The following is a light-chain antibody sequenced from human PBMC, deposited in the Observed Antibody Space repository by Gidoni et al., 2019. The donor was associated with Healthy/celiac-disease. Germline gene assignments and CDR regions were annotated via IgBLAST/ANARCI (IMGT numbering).Light chain of an antibody. V-gene: IGKV3-20*01. Sequence: EIVFTQSPGTLSLSPGERATLSCRASQSVSSSYLAWYQQNPGQAPRLLIYGASSRATGIPDRFSGSGSGTDFTLTISRLEPEDFAVYYCQQYGSSPLWTFGQXTKVEIK. CDR2: GAS. CDR1: QSVSSSY. CDR3: QQYGSSPLWT. J-gene: IGKJ1*01.